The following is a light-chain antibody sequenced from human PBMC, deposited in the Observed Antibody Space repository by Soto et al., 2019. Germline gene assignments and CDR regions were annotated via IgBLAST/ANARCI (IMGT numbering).Light chain of an antibody. CDR1: QSLNRD. J-gene: IGKJ5*01. CDR3: QQHNDWPT. V-gene: IGKV3-15*01. CDR2: DAS. Sequence: IALTQSPATLSMSPGERATLSCRASQSLNRDLAWYQQKPGQAPRLLIHDASTRATGIPARFSGSGSGTEFILTISSVESEDFAIYYCQQHNDWPTFGQGTRLEIK.